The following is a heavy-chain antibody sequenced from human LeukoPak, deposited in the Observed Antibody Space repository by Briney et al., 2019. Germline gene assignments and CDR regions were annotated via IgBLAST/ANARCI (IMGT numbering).Heavy chain of an antibody. CDR1: GFTFDDYA. CDR3: AKAFRPRAYCGGDCYSDDAFDI. CDR2: ISWNSGSI. V-gene: IGHV3-9*01. Sequence: GGSLRLSCAASGFTFDDYAMHWVRQAPGKGLEWVSGISWNSGSIGYADSVKGRFTISRDNAKNSLYLQMNSLRAEDTALYYCAKAFRPRAYCGGDCYSDDAFDIWGQGTMVTVSS. D-gene: IGHD2-21*02. J-gene: IGHJ3*02.